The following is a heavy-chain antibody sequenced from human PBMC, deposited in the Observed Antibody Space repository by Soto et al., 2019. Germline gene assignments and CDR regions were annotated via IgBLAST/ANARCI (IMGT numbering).Heavy chain of an antibody. V-gene: IGHV3-33*01. Sequence: QVQLVESGGGGVQPGRSLRLSCATSGFTFSSFVMHWVRQAPGKGLEWVAVIYHDGSNKYYAASVKGRFTISRDNSKSTLDRQMNSRRAEDTAVYYCARRVGAVDYWGQGTLVTVSS. CDR3: ARRVGAVDY. CDR2: IYHDGSNK. CDR1: GFTFSSFV. D-gene: IGHD3-16*01. J-gene: IGHJ4*02.